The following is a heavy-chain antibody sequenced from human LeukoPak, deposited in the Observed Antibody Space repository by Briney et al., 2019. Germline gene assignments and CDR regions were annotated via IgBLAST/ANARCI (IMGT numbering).Heavy chain of an antibody. CDR1: GFTFSGSA. J-gene: IGHJ4*02. D-gene: IGHD2-15*01. CDR2: IRSKANSYST. CDR3: LGVVGTTGDY. Sequence: GGSLRLSCAASGFTFSGSAMHWVRQASGKGLEWVGRIRSKANSYSTAYAASVKGRFTISRDDSKNTAYLQMNSLKTEDTAVYYCLGVVGTTGDYWGQGTLVTVSS. V-gene: IGHV3-73*01.